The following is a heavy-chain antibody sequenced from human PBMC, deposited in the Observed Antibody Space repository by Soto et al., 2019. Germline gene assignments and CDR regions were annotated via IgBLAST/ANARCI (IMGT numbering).Heavy chain of an antibody. Sequence: EVQLVESGGGLVQPGRSLRLSCAASGFTFDDYAMHWVRQAPGKGLEWVSGISWNSGSRNYADSVRGRFTISRDNAKNSQFVQMNSLRLEDTALYYCVKALLVIPPANTFDMWGQGTMVTVSS. CDR2: ISWNSGSR. CDR3: VKALLVIPPANTFDM. J-gene: IGHJ3*02. CDR1: GFTFDDYA. D-gene: IGHD2-2*01. V-gene: IGHV3-9*01.